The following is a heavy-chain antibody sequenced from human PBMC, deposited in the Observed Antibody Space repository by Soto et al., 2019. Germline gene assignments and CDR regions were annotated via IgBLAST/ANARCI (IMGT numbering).Heavy chain of an antibody. D-gene: IGHD3-22*01. CDR3: SRGHYYYDSIGYYYY. J-gene: IGHJ4*02. CDR2: INPSDGGT. Sequence: APVKVSCKASGYTFNSYYMHSVRQAPGQGLEWMGIINPSDGGTGYAQKFQGRVTMTRDTSTSTVYMELSSLRSEDTAVYYCSRGHYYYDSIGYYYYWGQGTLVTVSS. V-gene: IGHV1-46*02. CDR1: GYTFNSYY.